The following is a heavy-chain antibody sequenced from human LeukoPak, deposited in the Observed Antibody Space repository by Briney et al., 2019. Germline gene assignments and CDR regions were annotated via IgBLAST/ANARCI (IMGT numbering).Heavy chain of an antibody. J-gene: IGHJ5*02. V-gene: IGHV1-2*02. CDR2: INPNSGGT. CDR1: GYTFTGYY. Sequence: ASVKVSCKASGYTFTGYYMHWVRQAPGQGLEWMGWINPNSGGTNYAQKFQGRVTMTRDTSISTAYMELRSLRSDDTAVYYCARESFQRYCSSTSCYPAGWFDPWGQGTLVTVSS. CDR3: ARESFQRYCSSTSCYPAGWFDP. D-gene: IGHD2-2*01.